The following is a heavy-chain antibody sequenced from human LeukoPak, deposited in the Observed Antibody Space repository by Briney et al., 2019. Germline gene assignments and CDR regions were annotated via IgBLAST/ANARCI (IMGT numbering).Heavy chain of an antibody. CDR2: INPNSGGT. D-gene: IGHD6-6*01. CDR1: AYTFTGYY. CDR3: ARAVAARPNFDY. V-gene: IGHV1-2*02. Sequence: RASVKVSCKASAYTFTGYYMHWVRQAPGQGVERVGWINPNSGGTNYAQKFQGRVTMTRDTSISTAYMELSRLRSDDTAVYYCARAVAARPNFDYWGQGTLVTVSA. J-gene: IGHJ4*02.